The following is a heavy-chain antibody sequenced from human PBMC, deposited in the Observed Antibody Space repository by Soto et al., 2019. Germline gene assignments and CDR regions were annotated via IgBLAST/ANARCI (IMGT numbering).Heavy chain of an antibody. Sequence: EVQLVESGGGLVKPGGSLRLSCAASGFTFSSYSMNWVRQAPGKGLEWVSSISSSSSYIYYAGSVKGRFTISRDNAKNSLYLQMNSLRAEDTAVYYCARMPWGISYYYGMDVWGQGTTVTVSS. D-gene: IGHD3-16*01. CDR3: ARMPWGISYYYGMDV. CDR1: GFTFSSYS. V-gene: IGHV3-21*01. J-gene: IGHJ6*02. CDR2: ISSSSSYI.